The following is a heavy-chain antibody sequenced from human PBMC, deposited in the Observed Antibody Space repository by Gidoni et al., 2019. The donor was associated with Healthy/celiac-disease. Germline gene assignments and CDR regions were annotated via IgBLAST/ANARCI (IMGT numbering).Heavy chain of an antibody. CDR2: IIPIFGTA. CDR1: GGTFSSYA. Sequence: QVQLVQSGAEVKKPGSSVKVSCKASGGTFSSYAISWVRQAPGQGLEWMGGIIPIFGTANYAQKFQGRVTITADESTSTAYMELSSLRSEDTAVYYCARDFRRVYYYDSSGYYYDAFDIWGQGTMVTVSS. CDR3: ARDFRRVYYYDSSGYYYDAFDI. J-gene: IGHJ3*02. D-gene: IGHD3-22*01. V-gene: IGHV1-69*01.